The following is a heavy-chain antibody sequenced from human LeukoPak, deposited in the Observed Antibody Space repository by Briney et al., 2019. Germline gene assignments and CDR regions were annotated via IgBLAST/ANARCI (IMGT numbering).Heavy chain of an antibody. CDR1: GGSISSYY. CDR2: IYYSGST. Sequence: SSETLSLTCSVSGGSISSYYWSWIRQPPGKGLEWIGYIYYSGSTNYNRSLKSRVTISVDTSKNQFSLKLSSVTAADTAVYYCAELGITMIGGVWGKGPTVTISS. J-gene: IGHJ6*04. V-gene: IGHV4-59*12. CDR3: AELGITMIGGV. D-gene: IGHD3-10*02.